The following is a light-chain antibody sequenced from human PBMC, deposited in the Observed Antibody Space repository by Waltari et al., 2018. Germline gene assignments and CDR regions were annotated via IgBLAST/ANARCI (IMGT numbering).Light chain of an antibody. CDR3: SSYTSSSSPVV. CDR1: SSDVGGYNP. V-gene: IGLV2-14*01. CDR2: EVS. J-gene: IGLJ2*01. Sequence: QSALTQPASVSGAPGQSITIPCTGTSSDVGGYNPAHGYQQHPGKAPKLIIYEVSNRPSGVSNRFSGSKSGNTASLTISGLQDEDEADYYCSSYTSSSSPVVFGGGTKLTVL.